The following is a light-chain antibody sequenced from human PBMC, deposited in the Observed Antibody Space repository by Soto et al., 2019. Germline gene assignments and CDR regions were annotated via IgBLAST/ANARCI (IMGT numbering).Light chain of an antibody. CDR1: QSVSSSY. CDR3: QQYGSSLMYT. V-gene: IGKV3-20*01. CDR2: GAS. J-gene: IGKJ2*01. Sequence: EIVLTQSPGTLSLSPGERATLSCRASQSVSSSYLAWYQQKPGQAPRLLIYGASSRATGIPDRFSGSGSGTDFTLTISRLEPEDFAVSYCQQYGSSLMYTFGYGTKLEIK.